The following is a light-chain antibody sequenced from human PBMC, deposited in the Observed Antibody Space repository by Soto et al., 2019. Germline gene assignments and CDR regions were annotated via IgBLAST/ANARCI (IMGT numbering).Light chain of an antibody. CDR3: LLSYSGTPV. Sequence: QSVLTQPPSVSGAPGQRVTIPCTGSSSNIGADYDVHWYQQLPGTAPRTLIYDTSNKHSWTPARFSGSLFGGKAALTLSGAQPEDEAEYYCLLSYSGTPVFGGGTKVTVL. J-gene: IGLJ2*01. CDR2: DTS. V-gene: IGLV1-40*01. CDR1: SSNIGADYD.